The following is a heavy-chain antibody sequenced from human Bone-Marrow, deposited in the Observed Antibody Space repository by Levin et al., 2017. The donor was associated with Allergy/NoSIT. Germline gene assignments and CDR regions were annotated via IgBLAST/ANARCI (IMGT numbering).Heavy chain of an antibody. V-gene: IGHV3-23*01. J-gene: IGHJ4*02. CDR3: AKGARFREWLDPLFDH. CDR2: VSGSGEKT. CDR1: GFTFSSYA. Sequence: GGSLRLSCAASGFTFSSYAMTWVRQPPGKGLEWVSTVSGSGEKTYSADSVKGRFSISRDNSNNTLYLQINSPRGDDTAVYYCAKGARFREWLDPLFDHWGQGALVTVSS. D-gene: IGHD3-3*01.